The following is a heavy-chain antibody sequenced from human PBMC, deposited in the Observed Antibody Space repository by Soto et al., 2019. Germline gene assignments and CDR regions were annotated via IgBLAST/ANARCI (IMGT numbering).Heavy chain of an antibody. CDR1: GYTFNTYY. CDR3: ARGGHIAVETASLDN. V-gene: IGHV1-46*02. Sequence: QVQLVQSGAEGRKPGASVKVSCKPSGYTFNTYYLHWLRQAPGQALERLGVIHPSGGGTTYAQKCLGRVTVTRDTSTTTGFMELSSLRSDDTAGYYCARGGHIAVETASLDNGGQGTLVTVSS. D-gene: IGHD2-21*02. J-gene: IGHJ4*02. CDR2: IHPSGGGT.